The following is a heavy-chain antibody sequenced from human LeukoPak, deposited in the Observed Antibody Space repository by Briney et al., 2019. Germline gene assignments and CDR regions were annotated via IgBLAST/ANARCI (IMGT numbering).Heavy chain of an antibody. D-gene: IGHD2-2*01. CDR3: AGRVPATARRYFDY. CDR2: IYHSGST. V-gene: IGHV4-38-2*01. CDR1: GGSINGYS. Sequence: SETLSLTCSVSGGSINGYSWGWVRQPPGKGLEWIGSIYHSGSTYYNPSLKSRVTISVDTSKNQFSLKLSSVTAADTAVYYCAGRVPATARRYFDYWGQGTLVTVSS. J-gene: IGHJ4*02.